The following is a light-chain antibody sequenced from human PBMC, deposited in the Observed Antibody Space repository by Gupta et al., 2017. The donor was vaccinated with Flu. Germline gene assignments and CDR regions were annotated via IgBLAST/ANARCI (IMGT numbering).Light chain of an antibody. CDR2: YVA. CDR3: GSYTSSSTWV. J-gene: IGLJ3*02. V-gene: IGLV2-14*03. Sequence: QSALTQPASVSGSPGQSITISCTRPRSDIGCYNYVSCSLQPAGKPPQLVITYVAHRPAGVSTRFSGSKSGTTAALTVYGLKAEEDGDYLCGSYTSSSTWVFGGGTKLTVL. CDR1: RSDIGCYNY.